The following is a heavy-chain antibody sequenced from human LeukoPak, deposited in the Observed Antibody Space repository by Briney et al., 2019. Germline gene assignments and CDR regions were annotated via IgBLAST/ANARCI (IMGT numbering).Heavy chain of an antibody. V-gene: IGHV3-30-3*01. CDR1: GFTFSSYA. CDR2: ISYDGSNK. CDR3: ARVVVPAAIYYYYYYGMDV. J-gene: IGHJ6*02. Sequence: PGGSLRLSCAASGFTFSSYAMSWVRQAPGKGLEWVAVISYDGSNKYYADSVKGRFTISRDNSKNTLYLQMNSLRAEDTAVYYCARVVVPAAIYYYYYYGMDVWGQGTTVTVSS. D-gene: IGHD2-2*01.